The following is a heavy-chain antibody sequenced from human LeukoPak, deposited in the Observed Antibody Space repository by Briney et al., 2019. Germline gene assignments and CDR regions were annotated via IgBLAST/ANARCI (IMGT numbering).Heavy chain of an antibody. CDR1: GFTFSTYA. J-gene: IGHJ4*02. CDR3: AKVRGRVVAPDFGYYFYY. Sequence: GVSLRLSCAASGFTFSTYATSWVRLAPGRALEGVSDIVDSGGRTSYADSVRGRFTSSRDDSRNTLYLQMNSLRGDDTAIYYCAKVRGRVVAPDFGYYFYYWGQGALVTVSS. V-gene: IGHV3-23*01. D-gene: IGHD2-15*01. CDR2: IVDSGGRT.